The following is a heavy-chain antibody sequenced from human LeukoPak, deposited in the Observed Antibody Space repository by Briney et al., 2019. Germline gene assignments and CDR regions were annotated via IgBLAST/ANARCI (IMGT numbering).Heavy chain of an antibody. D-gene: IGHD3-9*01. CDR1: GFTFSNYA. V-gene: IGHV3-23*01. CDR2: ITGSGGNT. J-gene: IGHJ4*02. Sequence: PGASLRLSCAASGFTFSNYAMSWVRQAPGKGLEWVSAITGSGGNTYYADSVKGRFTISRDNSKNTVFLQMNSLRAEDTAVYYCAKLGDYDVLTGYYVSDYWGQGTLVTVSS. CDR3: AKLGDYDVLTGYYVSDY.